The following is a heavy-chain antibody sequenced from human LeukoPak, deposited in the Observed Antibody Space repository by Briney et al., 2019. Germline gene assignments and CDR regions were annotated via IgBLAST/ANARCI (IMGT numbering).Heavy chain of an antibody. V-gene: IGHV3-53*01. Sequence: GGSLRLSCAASGFTVSSNYMSWVRQAPGKGLEWVSVIYSGGSTYYADSVKGRFTISRDNSKNTLYLQMNSLRAEDTAVYYCARAYCSSTSCRFSFDYWGQGTLVTVSS. J-gene: IGHJ4*02. CDR2: IYSGGST. D-gene: IGHD2-2*01. CDR3: ARAYCSSTSCRFSFDY. CDR1: GFTVSSNY.